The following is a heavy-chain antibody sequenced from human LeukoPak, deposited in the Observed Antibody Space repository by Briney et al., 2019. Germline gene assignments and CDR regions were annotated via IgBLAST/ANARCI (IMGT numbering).Heavy chain of an antibody. Sequence: GSLRLSCAASGFTFSSYAISWVRQAPGKGLEWVSAISGSGGSTYYADSVKGRFTISRDNSKNTLYLQMNSLRAEDTAVYYCAKGSSGSYYSFHSGMDVWGQGTTVTVSS. V-gene: IGHV3-23*01. CDR3: AKGSSGSYYSFHSGMDV. J-gene: IGHJ6*02. CDR1: GFTFSSYA. D-gene: IGHD3-10*01. CDR2: ISGSGGST.